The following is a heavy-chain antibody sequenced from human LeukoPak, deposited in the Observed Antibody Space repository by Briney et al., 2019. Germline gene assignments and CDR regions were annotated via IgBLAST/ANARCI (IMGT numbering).Heavy chain of an antibody. V-gene: IGHV3-23*01. CDR1: GFTFSSYA. Sequence: GGSLRLSCAASGFTFSSYAMSWVRQAPGKGLEWVSAISDSGDSTYYADSVKGRFTISRDNSKNTLYLQMNSLRVEDTAIYYCAKSTGRLDPFDYWGQGTLVPVSS. J-gene: IGHJ4*02. CDR3: AKSTGRLDPFDY. D-gene: IGHD2-2*01. CDR2: ISDSGDST.